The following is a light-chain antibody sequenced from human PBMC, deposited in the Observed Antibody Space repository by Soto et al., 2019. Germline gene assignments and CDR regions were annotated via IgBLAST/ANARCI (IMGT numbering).Light chain of an antibody. CDR2: AAS. CDR3: QKYNSAPRT. J-gene: IGKJ4*01. CDR1: QGISNY. Sequence: DVPMTQAPSSLSASVGDRLTITCRASQGISNYLAWYQQKPGKVPKLLIYAASILQSGVPSRFSGSGSGTDFTLTISSLQPEDVATYYCQKYNSAPRTFGGGTKVEIK. V-gene: IGKV1-27*01.